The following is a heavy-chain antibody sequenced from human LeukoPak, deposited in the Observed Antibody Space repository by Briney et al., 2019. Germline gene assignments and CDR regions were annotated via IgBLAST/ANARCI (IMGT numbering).Heavy chain of an antibody. Sequence: SLRLSWAPAGFTLSNYSIGWVSQVARKGRGWDSAISGPGTTYNPDIVKGGFRVSRDISKTTLSLEMTSLRDEDTAVYYCVKESPYPVGGMSRIYYSDNWGQGTLVTVSS. D-gene: IGHD1-26*01. CDR2: ISGPGTT. CDR1: GFTLSNYS. CDR3: VKESPYPVGGMSRIYYSDN. J-gene: IGHJ4*02. V-gene: IGHV3-23*01.